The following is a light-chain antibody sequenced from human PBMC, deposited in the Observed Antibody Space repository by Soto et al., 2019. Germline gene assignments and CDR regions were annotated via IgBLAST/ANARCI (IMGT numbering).Light chain of an antibody. J-gene: IGLJ1*01. Sequence: AALTQPASVSGSPGQSITISCTGTRRDVGGYNYVSWYQQYPGKSPKLLIYEVTHRPSGVSNRFSGSKSGNTASLTISGLQAEDEADYYCSSCTSSSTYVFGTGTKVTVL. CDR1: RRDVGGYNY. V-gene: IGLV2-14*01. CDR3: SSCTSSSTYV. CDR2: EVT.